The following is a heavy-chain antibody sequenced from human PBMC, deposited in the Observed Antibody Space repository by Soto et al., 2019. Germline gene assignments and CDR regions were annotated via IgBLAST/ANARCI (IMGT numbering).Heavy chain of an antibody. V-gene: IGHV1-69*02. CDR3: ASNQRGYSYGRLDY. J-gene: IGHJ4*02. D-gene: IGHD5-18*01. CDR2: IIPILGIA. CDR1: GGTFSSYT. Sequence: SVKVSCKASGGTFSSYTISWVRQAPGQGLEWMGRIIPILGIANYAQKFQGRVTITADKSTSTAYMELSSLRSEDTAVYYCASNQRGYSYGRLDYWGQGTLVTVSS.